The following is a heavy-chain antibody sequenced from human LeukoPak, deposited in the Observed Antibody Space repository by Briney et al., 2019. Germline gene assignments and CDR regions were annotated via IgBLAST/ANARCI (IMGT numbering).Heavy chain of an antibody. CDR2: ISSSSSYI. V-gene: IGHV3-21*01. CDR3: ASEITYYYDSSGYQGIDY. CDR1: GFTFSSYS. J-gene: IGHJ4*02. Sequence: GGSLRLSCAASGFTFSSYSMNWVRQAPGKGLEWVSSISSSSSYIYYADSVKGRFTISRDNAKNSLYLQMNSLRAEDTAVYYCASEITYYYDSSGYQGIDYWGQGTLVTVSS. D-gene: IGHD3-22*01.